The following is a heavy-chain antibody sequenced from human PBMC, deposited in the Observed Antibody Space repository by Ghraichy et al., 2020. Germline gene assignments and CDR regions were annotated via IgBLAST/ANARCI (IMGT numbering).Heavy chain of an antibody. CDR3: ARDYASPVWFGEAGKDGMDV. V-gene: IGHV1-18*04. CDR1: GYTFTSYG. D-gene: IGHD3-10*01. CDR2: ISAYNGNT. Sequence: ASVKVSCKASGYTFTSYGISWVRLAPGQGLEWMGWISAYNGNTNYAQKLQGRVTMTTDTSTSTAYMELRSLRSDDTAVYYCARDYASPVWFGEAGKDGMDVWGQGTTVTVSS. J-gene: IGHJ6*02.